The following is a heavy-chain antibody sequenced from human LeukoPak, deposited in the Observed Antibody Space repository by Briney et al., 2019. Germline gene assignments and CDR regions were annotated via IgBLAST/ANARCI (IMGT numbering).Heavy chain of an antibody. Sequence: ASVKVSCKASGYTFTSYGISWVRQAPGQGLEWMGWISAYNGNTNYAQKLQGRVTMTTDTSTSTAYMELRSLRSDDTAVYYCARDGPVPAAMSDAFDIWGQGTMVTVSS. J-gene: IGHJ3*02. CDR2: ISAYNGNT. D-gene: IGHD2-2*01. CDR1: GYTFTSYG. CDR3: ARDGPVPAAMSDAFDI. V-gene: IGHV1-18*01.